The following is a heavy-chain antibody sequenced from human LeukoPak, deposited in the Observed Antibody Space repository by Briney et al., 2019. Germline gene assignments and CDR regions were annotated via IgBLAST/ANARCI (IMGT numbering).Heavy chain of an antibody. J-gene: IGHJ4*02. CDR2: ISSSGSTI. Sequence: HPGGSLRLSCAASGFTFSSCEMNWVRQAPGKGLEWVSYISSSGSTIYYADSVKGRFTISRDNAKNSLYLQMNSLRAEDTAVYYCARDHHPFTAWGLGTLVTVSS. CDR3: ARDHHPFTA. D-gene: IGHD5-18*01. CDR1: GFTFSSCE. V-gene: IGHV3-48*03.